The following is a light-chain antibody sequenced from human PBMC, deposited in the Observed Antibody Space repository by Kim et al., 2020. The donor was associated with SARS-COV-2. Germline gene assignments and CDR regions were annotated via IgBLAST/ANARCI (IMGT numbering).Light chain of an antibody. CDR2: GAA. CDR1: QSVSSSY. Sequence: PGERAPLSCRARQSVSSSYLAWYQQKPGQAPRLLIYGAASRATGIPDRFSGSGSGTDFTLTISRLEPEDFAVYYCQQYGSSPRFTFGPGTKVDIK. V-gene: IGKV3-20*01. J-gene: IGKJ3*01. CDR3: QQYGSSPRFT.